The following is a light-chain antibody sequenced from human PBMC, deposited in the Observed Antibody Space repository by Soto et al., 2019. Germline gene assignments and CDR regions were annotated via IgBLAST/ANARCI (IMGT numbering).Light chain of an antibody. Sequence: DIQMTQSPSTLSTSVGDRVTITCRASQSVSSWLAWYQQKPGKAPKLLIYEASSLESGVLSRFSGSGSGTEFTLTIISLQPDDFATYYCQQYHSYPYTFGQGTKLEIK. CDR2: EAS. V-gene: IGKV1-5*03. J-gene: IGKJ2*01. CDR3: QQYHSYPYT. CDR1: QSVSSW.